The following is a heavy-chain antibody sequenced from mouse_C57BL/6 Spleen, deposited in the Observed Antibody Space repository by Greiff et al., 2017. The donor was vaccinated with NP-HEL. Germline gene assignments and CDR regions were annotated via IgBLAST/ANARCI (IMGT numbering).Heavy chain of an antibody. CDR2: ISDGGSYT. CDR1: GFTFSSYA. CDR3: AYGSSYRYYFDY. Sequence: EVQRVESGGGLVKPGGSLKLSCAASGFTFSSYAMSWVRQTPEKRLEWVATISDGGSYTYYPDNVKGRFTISRDNAKNNLYLQMSHLKSEDTAMYYCAYGSSYRYYFDYWGQGTTLTVSS. V-gene: IGHV5-4*01. D-gene: IGHD1-1*01. J-gene: IGHJ2*01.